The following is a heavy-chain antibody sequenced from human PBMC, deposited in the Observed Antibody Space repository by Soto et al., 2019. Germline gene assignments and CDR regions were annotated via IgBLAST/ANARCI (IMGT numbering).Heavy chain of an antibody. CDR2: IIPILGIA. CDR1: GGTFSSYT. V-gene: IGHV1-69*08. CDR3: AKDYGDFGPYFDY. D-gene: IGHD4-17*01. J-gene: IGHJ4*02. Sequence: QVQLVQSGAEVKKPGSSVKVSCKASGGTFSSYTISWVRQAPGQGLEWMGRIIPILGIANYAQKFQGRVTXRXDXXTSTAYMELSSLISEVTAVYYCAKDYGDFGPYFDYWGQGTLVTVSS.